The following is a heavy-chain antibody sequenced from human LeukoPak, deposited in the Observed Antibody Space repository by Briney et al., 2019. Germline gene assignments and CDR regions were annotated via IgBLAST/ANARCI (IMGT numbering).Heavy chain of an antibody. V-gene: IGHV4-38-2*01. J-gene: IGHJ4*02. CDR3: AGWVGEFLPLFAY. Sequence: PPETLSLTCAVSGYSFSSGYYWGCLRQPPGEVLGWIGSIYHRGSTYYNPSLRSRHTRSVDTAKNQFSLKFSSVAASDTAVYYCAGWVGEFLPLFAYWGQGTLVTVSS. CDR1: GYSFSSGYY. D-gene: IGHD4-17*01. CDR2: IYHRGST.